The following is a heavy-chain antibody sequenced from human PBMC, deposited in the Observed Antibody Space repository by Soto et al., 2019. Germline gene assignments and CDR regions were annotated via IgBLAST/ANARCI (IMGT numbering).Heavy chain of an antibody. D-gene: IGHD6-19*01. J-gene: IGHJ4*02. V-gene: IGHV1-3*01. CDR1: GYTFTGYA. CDR3: ARAVAVPADFDY. CDR2: INAGNGNT. Sequence: QVQLVQSGAEAKKPGASVKVSCKASGYTFTGYAMHWVRQAPGQRLEWMGWINAGNGNTKYSQKFQGRVTITRDTSASTAYMELSSLRSEDTAVDYCARAVAVPADFDYWGQGTLVTVS.